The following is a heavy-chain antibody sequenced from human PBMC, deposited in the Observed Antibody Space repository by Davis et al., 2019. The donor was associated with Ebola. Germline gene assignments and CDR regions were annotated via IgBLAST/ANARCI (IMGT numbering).Heavy chain of an antibody. CDR3: ARDQALWFRELSYNWNELGNYGMDV. D-gene: IGHD3-10*01. Sequence: AASVKVSCKASGGTFSSYAISWVRQAPGQGLEWMGGIIPIFGTANYAQKFQGRVTITADKSTSTAYMELSSLRSEDTAVYYCARDQALWFRELSYNWNELGNYGMDVWGQGTTVTVSS. J-gene: IGHJ6*02. CDR2: IIPIFGTA. V-gene: IGHV1-69*06. CDR1: GGTFSSYA.